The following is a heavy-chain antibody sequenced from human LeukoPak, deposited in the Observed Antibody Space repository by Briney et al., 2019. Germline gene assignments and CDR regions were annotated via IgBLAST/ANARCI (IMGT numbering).Heavy chain of an antibody. V-gene: IGHV4-34*01. Sequence: SETLSLTCAVYGGSFSGYYWSWIRQPPGKGLEWIGEINHSGSTNYNPSLKSRVTISVDTSKNQFSLKLSSVTAADMAVYYCARGGTQLTFPVWGQGTLVTVSS. CDR2: INHSGST. D-gene: IGHD4/OR15-4a*01. CDR3: ARGGTQLTFPV. CDR1: GGSFSGYY. J-gene: IGHJ4*02.